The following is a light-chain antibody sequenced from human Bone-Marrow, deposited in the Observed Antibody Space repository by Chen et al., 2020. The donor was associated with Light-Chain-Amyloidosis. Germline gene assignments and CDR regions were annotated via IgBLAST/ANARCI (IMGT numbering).Light chain of an antibody. CDR1: QSVSSD. CDR2: DAS. V-gene: IGKV3-11*01. CDR3: QQRRNWPIT. Sequence: EIVLTQSPATLSLSPGERATLSCRASQSVSSDLAWYQQKPGQAPRLLIDDASNRATGIPARFSGSGSVTDFTLTISSLEPEDFAVYYCQQRRNWPITFGQGTRLEIK. J-gene: IGKJ5*01.